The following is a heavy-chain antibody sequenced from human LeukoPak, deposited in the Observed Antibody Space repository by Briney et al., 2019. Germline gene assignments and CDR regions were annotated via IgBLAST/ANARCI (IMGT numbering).Heavy chain of an antibody. J-gene: IGHJ4*02. V-gene: IGHV3-23*01. D-gene: IGHD3-10*01. Sequence: QAGGTLRLSCAASGFTFSSYGMSWVRQAPGKGLEWVSAISGSGGSTYYADSVKGRFTISRDNSKNTLYLQMNSLRAEDTAVYYCARVNSYGSGSYTFDYWGQGTLVTVSS. CDR3: ARVNSYGSGSYTFDY. CDR2: ISGSGGST. CDR1: GFTFSSYG.